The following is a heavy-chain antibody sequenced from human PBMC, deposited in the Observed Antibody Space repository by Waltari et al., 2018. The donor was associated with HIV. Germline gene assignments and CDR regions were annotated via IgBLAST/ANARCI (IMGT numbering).Heavy chain of an antibody. CDR2: INPSGST. CDR1: GNTFTRYY. D-gene: IGHD6-19*01. Sequence: QAQLVQSGADVKKPGASVKVSCKASGNTFTRYYMHWVRQAPGQGLEWMGMINPSGSTSYAQKFQGRVTMTRDTSTSTVYMELSSLRSEDTAVYYCARDRIMAVAGAIFDYWGQGTLVTVSS. V-gene: IGHV1-46*01. CDR3: ARDRIMAVAGAIFDY. J-gene: IGHJ4*02.